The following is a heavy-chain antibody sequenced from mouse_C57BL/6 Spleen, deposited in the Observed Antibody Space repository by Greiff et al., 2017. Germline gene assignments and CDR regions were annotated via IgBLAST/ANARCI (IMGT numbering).Heavy chain of an antibody. J-gene: IGHJ3*01. CDR2: ILPGSGST. CDR3: AGVGGNFAY. D-gene: IGHD2-1*01. CDR1: GYTFTGYW. V-gene: IGHV1-9*01. Sequence: QVQLQESGAELMKPGASVKLSCKATGYTFTGYWIEWVKQRPGHGLEWIGEILPGSGSTNYNKKFKGKATFTADTSSNTAYMQLSSLTTEDSASYYCAGVGGNFAYWGQGTLVTVSA.